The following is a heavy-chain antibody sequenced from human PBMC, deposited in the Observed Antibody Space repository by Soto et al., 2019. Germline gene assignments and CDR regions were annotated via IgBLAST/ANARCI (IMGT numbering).Heavy chain of an antibody. CDR3: ARDFAYFDS. J-gene: IGHJ4*02. D-gene: IGHD3-3*01. V-gene: IGHV4-59*01. CDR1: GGSISDYY. Sequence: SETLSLTCTVSGGSISDYYWSWIRQPPGKGLEWIGTITYSGNTSYNPSLKSRVSISMDTSKNQFSLNLDSVTAADTAVYFCARDFAYFDSWGQGTLVTVSS. CDR2: ITYSGNT.